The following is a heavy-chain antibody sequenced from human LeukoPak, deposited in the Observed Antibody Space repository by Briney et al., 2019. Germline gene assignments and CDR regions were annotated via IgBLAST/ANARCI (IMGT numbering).Heavy chain of an antibody. J-gene: IGHJ5*02. V-gene: IGHV4-59*01. D-gene: IGHD3-10*01. CDR3: ARDGYGSGSYGWFDP. CDR2: IYSGST. CDR1: GASITSSY. Sequence: SETLSLTCSVSGASITSSYGRWIRQTPGKGLEWIVNIYSGSTNYNPSFESRVTVSLDTSKNQFSLRLTSVTAADTALYYCARDGYGSGSYGWFDPWGQGTLVTVSS.